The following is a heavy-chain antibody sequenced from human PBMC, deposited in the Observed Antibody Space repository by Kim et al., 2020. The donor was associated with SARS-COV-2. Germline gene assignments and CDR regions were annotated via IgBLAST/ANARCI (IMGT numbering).Heavy chain of an antibody. CDR3: AKHINYYDSSGYLTL. D-gene: IGHD3-22*01. J-gene: IGHJ4*02. V-gene: IGHV3-23*01. Sequence: AASVKGRLTISRDKSKNTLYLQMNSLRAEDTAVYYCAKHINYYDSSGYLTLWGQGTLVTVSS.